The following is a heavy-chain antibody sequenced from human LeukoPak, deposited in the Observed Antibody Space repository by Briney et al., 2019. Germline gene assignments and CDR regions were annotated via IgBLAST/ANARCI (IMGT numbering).Heavy chain of an antibody. CDR2: IRSKAYGGTT. CDR1: GFTFGDYA. Sequence: PGGSLRLSCTASGFTFGDYAMSWVRPAPGKGLEWVGFIRSKAYGGTTEYAASVKGRFTISRDDSKSIAYLQMNSLKTEDTAVYYCTRNDPIIVVVPAALDYWGQGTLVTVSS. CDR3: TRNDPIIVVVPAALDY. D-gene: IGHD2-2*01. V-gene: IGHV3-49*04. J-gene: IGHJ4*02.